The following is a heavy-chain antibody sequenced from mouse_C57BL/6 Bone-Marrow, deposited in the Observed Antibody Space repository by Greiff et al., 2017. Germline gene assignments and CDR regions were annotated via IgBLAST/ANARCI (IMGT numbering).Heavy chain of an antibody. CDR2: IDPNSGGT. J-gene: IGHJ3*01. CDR3: AREGAIYYGNLAWFAY. V-gene: IGHV1-72*01. Sequence: QVQLQQPGAELVKPGASVKLSCKASGYTFTSYWMHWVKQRPGRGLEWIGRIDPNSGGTKYNEKFKSKATLALDKPSSTAYMQLSSLTSEDSAVYYCAREGAIYYGNLAWFAYWGQGTLVTVSA. D-gene: IGHD2-1*01. CDR1: GYTFTSYW.